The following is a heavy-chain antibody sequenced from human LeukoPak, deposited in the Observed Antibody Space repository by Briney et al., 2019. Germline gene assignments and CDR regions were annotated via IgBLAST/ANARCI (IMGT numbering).Heavy chain of an antibody. CDR2: MNPNSGSA. J-gene: IGHJ5*02. V-gene: IGHV1-8*01. D-gene: IGHD6-13*01. CDR3: ARGRGAADNWFDP. Sequence: ASVKVSCKASGYTFTSYDINWVRQATGQGLEWMGWMNPNSGSAGYAQKFQGRVTMTRNTSISTAYMELSSLRSEDTAVYYCARGRGAADNWFDPWGQGTLVTVSS. CDR1: GYTFTSYD.